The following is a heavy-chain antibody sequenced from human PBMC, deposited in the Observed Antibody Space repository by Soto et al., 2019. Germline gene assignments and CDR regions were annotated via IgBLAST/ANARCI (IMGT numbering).Heavy chain of an antibody. CDR1: GFAFSNYA. Sequence: VGSLRLSCAASGFAFSNYAMHWVRQAPGKGLEWVSSISTSIDATYYADSVKGRFTISRDDSKNTLYLQMNSLRAEDSAVYYCAKDRTVAARNFDYWGQGTQVTVSS. J-gene: IGHJ4*02. CDR3: AKDRTVAARNFDY. CDR2: ISTSIDAT. D-gene: IGHD6-6*01. V-gene: IGHV3-23*01.